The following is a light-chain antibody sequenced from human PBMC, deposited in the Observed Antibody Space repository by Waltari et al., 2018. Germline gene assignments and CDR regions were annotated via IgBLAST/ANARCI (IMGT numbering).Light chain of an antibody. Sequence: QSALTQPPAASGTPGQRLIISCSGSGSNIGTNFVYWYQQFPGTAPKLLIYRSDQGASGVPDRFSGSKSGSSASLAISGLQSEDESLYYCAAWDDSLSAVVFGGGTQVTVL. CDR1: GSNIGTNF. CDR2: RSD. V-gene: IGLV1-47*01. J-gene: IGLJ7*01. CDR3: AAWDDSLSAVV.